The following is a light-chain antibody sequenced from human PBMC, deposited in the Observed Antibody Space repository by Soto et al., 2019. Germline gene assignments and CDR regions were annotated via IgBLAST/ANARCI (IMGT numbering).Light chain of an antibody. CDR1: QGITSY. CDR2: SAS. V-gene: IGKV1-9*01. Sequence: IQLTQSPSSLSASVGDRVTITCRASQGITSYLAWYQQRPGKAPGLLIYSASTLQSGVPSRFSGSGYGTDFRLTISNLQPEDLATYYCQQLYSHPLTFGGGTKVEIK. CDR3: QQLYSHPLT. J-gene: IGKJ4*01.